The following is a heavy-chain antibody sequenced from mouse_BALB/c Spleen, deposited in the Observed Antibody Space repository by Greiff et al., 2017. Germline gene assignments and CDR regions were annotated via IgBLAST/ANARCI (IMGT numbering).Heavy chain of an antibody. CDR2: INPSTGYT. V-gene: IGHV1-7*01. J-gene: IGHJ4*01. D-gene: IGHD1-2*01. CDR3: ARSSGYGNYYAMDY. Sequence: QVQLQQSGAELAKPGASVKMSCKASGYTFTSYWMHWVKQRPGQGLEWIGCINPSTGYTEYNQKFKDKATLTADKSSSTAYMQLSSLTSEDSAVYYCARSSGYGNYYAMDYWGQGTSVTVSS. CDR1: GYTFTSYW.